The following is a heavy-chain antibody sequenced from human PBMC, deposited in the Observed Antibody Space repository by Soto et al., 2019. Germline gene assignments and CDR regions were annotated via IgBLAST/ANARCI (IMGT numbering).Heavy chain of an antibody. J-gene: IGHJ6*02. D-gene: IGHD3-9*01. CDR2: IYSGGST. CDR1: GFTVSSNY. CDR3: ARDVLRYFDWFGDPDYYGMDV. V-gene: IGHV3-53*01. Sequence: PXGSLRLSCAASGFTVSSNYMSWVRQAPGKGLEWVAVIYSGGSTYYADSVKCRFTISRDNSKNTLYLQMNSLRAEDTAVYYCARDVLRYFDWFGDPDYYGMDVWGQGTTVTVSS.